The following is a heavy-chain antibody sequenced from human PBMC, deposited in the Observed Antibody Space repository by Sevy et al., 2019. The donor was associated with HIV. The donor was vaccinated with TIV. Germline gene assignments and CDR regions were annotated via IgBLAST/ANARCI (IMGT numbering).Heavy chain of an antibody. CDR1: GYTLTRLA. Sequence: ASVKVSCKDSGYTLTRLAMHWVRQAPGKGLEWMGTFDPEDGERIYAQKFQGRVTMSEDTSIDTAYMELSSLRSEDTAVFYCAITKDYYDNSGSPSDYWGQGTLVTVSS. CDR3: AITKDYYDNSGSPSDY. V-gene: IGHV1-24*01. CDR2: FDPEDGER. D-gene: IGHD3-22*01. J-gene: IGHJ4*02.